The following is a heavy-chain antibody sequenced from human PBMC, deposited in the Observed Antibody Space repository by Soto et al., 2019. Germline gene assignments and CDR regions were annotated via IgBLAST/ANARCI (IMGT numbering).Heavy chain of an antibody. J-gene: IGHJ5*02. V-gene: IGHV3-74*01. CDR3: ARVGTDKWELPWFDP. CDR2: INSDGSST. D-gene: IGHD1-26*01. Sequence: GGSLRLSCAASGFTFSSYWMHWVRQAPGKGLVWVSRINSDGSSTSYADSVKGRFTISRDNAKNTLYLQMNSLRAEDTAVYYCARVGTDKWELPWFDPWGQGTLVTVSS. CDR1: GFTFSSYW.